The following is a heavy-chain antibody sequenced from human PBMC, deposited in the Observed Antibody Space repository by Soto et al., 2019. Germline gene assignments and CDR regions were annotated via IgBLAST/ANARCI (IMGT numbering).Heavy chain of an antibody. Sequence: PSETLSLTCAVSGASVSSTYWWSWVRQPPGKGPEWIGEINHRGSANYNPSLKSRVTISVDISKSQFSLRLTSVTAADTAVYYCARYNAASYTYYFDFCGQGAVVT. D-gene: IGHD3-16*01. CDR2: INHRGSA. J-gene: IGHJ4*02. CDR1: GASVSSTYW. V-gene: IGHV4-4*02. CDR3: ARYNAASYTYYFDF.